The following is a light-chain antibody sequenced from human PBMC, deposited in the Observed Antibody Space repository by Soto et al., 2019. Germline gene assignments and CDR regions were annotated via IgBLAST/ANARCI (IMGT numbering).Light chain of an antibody. CDR1: QYITIY. V-gene: IGKV3-11*01. Sequence: EIVLTQSPATLSLSPGERATLSCRASQYITIYLAWYQQKPGQAPRLLIYDASSRATGIPDRFSGSGSGTDFTLTISRLEPEDFAVYYCQHRSIWPVSFGQGTRLEIK. CDR3: QHRSIWPVS. J-gene: IGKJ5*01. CDR2: DAS.